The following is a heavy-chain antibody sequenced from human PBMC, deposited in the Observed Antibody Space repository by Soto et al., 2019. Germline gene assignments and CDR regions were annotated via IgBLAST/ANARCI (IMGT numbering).Heavy chain of an antibody. V-gene: IGHV1-18*01. CDR2: ISAYNGNT. Sequence: ASVKVSCKASGYTFTSYGITWVRRAPGQGLEWMGWISAYNGNTNYAQKLQGRVTMTTDNSMNTLYLQMKTLRAEDTAVYYCAKVSSSWYAGFFDLWGQGTPVTVSS. J-gene: IGHJ4*02. CDR1: GYTFTSYG. CDR3: AKVSSSWYAGFFDL. D-gene: IGHD6-13*01.